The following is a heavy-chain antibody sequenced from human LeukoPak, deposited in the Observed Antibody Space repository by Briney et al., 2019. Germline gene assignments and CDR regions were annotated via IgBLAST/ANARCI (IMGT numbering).Heavy chain of an antibody. V-gene: IGHV3-7*01. CDR1: GFTFNNYW. D-gene: IGHD6-19*01. CDR3: ARDSSGWGYLDL. J-gene: IGHJ2*01. Sequence: PGGSLRLSCVASGFTFNNYWMNWVRQAPGKGLEWVANIKQDGSAKYYVDSVKGRSIISRDNAKNSLSLQMNSLRAEDTAVYYCARDSSGWGYLDLWGRGTLVTVSS. CDR2: IKQDGSAK.